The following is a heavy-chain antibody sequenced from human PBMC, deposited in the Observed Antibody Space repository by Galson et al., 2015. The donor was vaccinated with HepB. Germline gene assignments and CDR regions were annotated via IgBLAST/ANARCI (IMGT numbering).Heavy chain of an antibody. D-gene: IGHD2-15*01. CDR3: ARYCSGGSCYALSGMDV. J-gene: IGHJ6*02. CDR2: INPSGGST. CDR1: GYTFTSYY. V-gene: IGHV1-46*04. Sequence: SVKVSCKASGYTFTSYYMHWVRQAPGQGLEWMGIINPSGGSTSYAQKLQGRVTMTRDTSTSTVYMELSSLRSEDTAVYYCARYCSGGSCYALSGMDVWGRGTTVTVSS.